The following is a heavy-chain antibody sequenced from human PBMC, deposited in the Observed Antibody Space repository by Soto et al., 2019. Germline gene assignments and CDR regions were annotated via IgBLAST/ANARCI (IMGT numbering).Heavy chain of an antibody. CDR1: GGSFSGYY. CDR3: ARVYMVRGTIIRYFDY. J-gene: IGHJ4*02. V-gene: IGHV4-34*01. D-gene: IGHD3-10*01. CDR2: IYHSGST. Sequence: PSETLSLTCAVYGGSFSGYYWSWIRQPPGKGLEWIGEIYHSGSTNYNPSLKSRVTISVDKSKNQFSLKLSSVTAADTAVYYCARVYMVRGTIIRYFDYWGQGTLVTVSS.